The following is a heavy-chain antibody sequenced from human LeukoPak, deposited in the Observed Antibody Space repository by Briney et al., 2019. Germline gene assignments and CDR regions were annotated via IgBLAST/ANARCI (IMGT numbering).Heavy chain of an antibody. D-gene: IGHD3-10*01. CDR2: INHSGST. V-gene: IGHV4-34*01. CDR3: ASMDIITMVRGVNWFDP. CDR1: GGSFSGYY. Sequence: SETLSLTCAVYGGSFSGYYWSWIRQPPGKGLEWIGEINHSGSTNYNPSLKSRVTISVDTSKNQFSLKLSSVTAADTAVYYCASMDIITMVRGVNWFDPWGQGTLVTVSS. J-gene: IGHJ5*02.